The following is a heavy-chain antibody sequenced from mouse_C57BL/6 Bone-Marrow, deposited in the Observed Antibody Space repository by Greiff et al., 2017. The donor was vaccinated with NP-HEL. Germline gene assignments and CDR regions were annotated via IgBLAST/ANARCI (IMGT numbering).Heavy chain of an antibody. CDR3: ARVYWYFDV. CDR1: GFTFSSYG. CDR2: ISSGGSYT. Sequence: EVKVVESGGDLVKPGGSLKLSCAASGFTFSSYGMSWVRQTPDKRLEWVATISSGGSYTYYPDSVKGRFTISRDNAKNTLYLQMSSLKSEDTAMYYCARVYWYFDVWGTGTTVTVSS. J-gene: IGHJ1*03. V-gene: IGHV5-6*01.